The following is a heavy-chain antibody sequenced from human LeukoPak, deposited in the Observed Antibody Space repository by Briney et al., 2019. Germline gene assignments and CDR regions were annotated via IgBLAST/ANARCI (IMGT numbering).Heavy chain of an antibody. Sequence: PGGSLRLSCAASGFTFSSYSMNWARQAPGKGLEWVSYISSSSTIYYADSVKGRFTISRDNAKNSLYLQMNSLRDEDTAVYYCARVAVVVPAARGGYNWFDPWGQGTLVTVSS. CDR1: GFTFSSYS. CDR2: ISSSSTI. D-gene: IGHD2-2*01. CDR3: ARVAVVVPAARGGYNWFDP. J-gene: IGHJ5*02. V-gene: IGHV3-48*02.